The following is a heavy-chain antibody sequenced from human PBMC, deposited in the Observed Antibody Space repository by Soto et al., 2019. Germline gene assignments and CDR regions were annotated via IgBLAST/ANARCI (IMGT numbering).Heavy chain of an antibody. V-gene: IGHV4-59*08. CDR2: IYYSGST. Sequence: PSETLSLTCTVSGGSISSYYWSWIRQPPGKGLEWIGYIYYSGSTNYNPSLKSRVTISVDTSKNQFSLKLSSVTAADTAVYYCARHLQTVDYYYYMDVWGKGTTVTVSS. CDR1: GGSISSYY. J-gene: IGHJ6*03. CDR3: ARHLQTVDYYYYMDV. D-gene: IGHD4-4*01.